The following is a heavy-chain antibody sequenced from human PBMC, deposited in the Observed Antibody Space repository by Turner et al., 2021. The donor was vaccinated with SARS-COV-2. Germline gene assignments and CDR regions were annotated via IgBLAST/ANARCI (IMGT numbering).Heavy chain of an antibody. CDR3: ARARWHYYDSSGYYPDAFDI. V-gene: IGHV3-21*01. Sequence: EVQLVASGGGLVKPGGSLRLSCAPSGFTFSSYSMNWVRQAPGKGLEWVSSISSSSSYIYYADSVKGRLTISRDNDKNSLYLQMNSLRAEDTAVYYCARARWHYYDSSGYYPDAFDIWGQGTMVNVSS. J-gene: IGHJ3*02. CDR1: GFTFSSYS. CDR2: ISSSSSYI. D-gene: IGHD3-22*01.